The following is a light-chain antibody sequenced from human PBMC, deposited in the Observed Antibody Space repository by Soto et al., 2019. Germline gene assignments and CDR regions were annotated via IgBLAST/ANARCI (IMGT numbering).Light chain of an antibody. CDR1: SSDVGSYNL. V-gene: IGLV2-23*01. Sequence: QSVLTQPASVSGSPGQSITISCTGTSSDVGSYNLVSWYQQHPGKAPKLMIYEGSKRPSGVSNRFSGSKSGNTASLTIPGLQAEDEAHYYCCSYAGSVVFGGGTKLTVL. CDR2: EGS. CDR3: CSYAGSVV. J-gene: IGLJ2*01.